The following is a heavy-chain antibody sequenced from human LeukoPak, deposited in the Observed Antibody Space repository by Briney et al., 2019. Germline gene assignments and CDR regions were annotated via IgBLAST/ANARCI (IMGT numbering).Heavy chain of an antibody. CDR1: GFTFSSYS. Sequence: GGSLRLSCAASGFTFSSYSMNWVRQAPGKGLEWVSSISSSSSYIYYADSVKGRFTISRDNAKNSLYLQMNSLGAEDTAVYYCARGHASSGYYFFDYWGQGTLVTVSS. CDR2: ISSSSSYI. D-gene: IGHD3-22*01. CDR3: ARGHASSGYYFFDY. J-gene: IGHJ4*02. V-gene: IGHV3-21*01.